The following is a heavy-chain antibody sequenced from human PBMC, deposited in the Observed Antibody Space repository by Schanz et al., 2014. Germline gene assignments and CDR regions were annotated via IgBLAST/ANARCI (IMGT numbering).Heavy chain of an antibody. CDR3: AKVAPAATYLDS. CDR1: GFTFRSYA. D-gene: IGHD2-2*01. V-gene: IGHV3-23*01. CDR2: LTGSGGGT. J-gene: IGHJ4*02. Sequence: EVQLLESGGGLVQPGGSLRLSCIGSGFTFRSYALGWVRQAPGKGPEWVSSLTGSGGGTYYADSVRGRFAISRDNSKNTLYLEMNSLRAEDTAVYYCAKVAPAATYLDSWGLGTLVTVSS.